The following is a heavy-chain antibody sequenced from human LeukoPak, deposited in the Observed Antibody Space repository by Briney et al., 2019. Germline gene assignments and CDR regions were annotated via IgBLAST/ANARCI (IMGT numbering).Heavy chain of an antibody. Sequence: PSETLSLTCTVSGGFISSGGYYWSWIRRHPGKGLEWIGYIYYSGSTYYNPSLKSRVTISVDTSKNQFSLKLSSVTAADTAVYYCARELSYYYDSSGYSPGHWFDPWGQGTLATVSS. CDR3: ARELSYYYDSSGYSPGHWFDP. CDR1: GGFISSGGYY. CDR2: IYYSGST. D-gene: IGHD3-22*01. J-gene: IGHJ5*02. V-gene: IGHV4-31*03.